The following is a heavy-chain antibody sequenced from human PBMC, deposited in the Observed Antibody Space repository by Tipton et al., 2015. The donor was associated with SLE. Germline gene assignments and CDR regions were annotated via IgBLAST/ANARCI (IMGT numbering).Heavy chain of an antibody. V-gene: IGHV4-38-2*01. CDR3: ARHDYDSNGYYQHYFDY. CDR2: ISHSGNT. CDR1: GYSISSGHY. Sequence: TLSLTCAVSGYSISSGHYWGWIRQPPGKGLEWIGSISHSGNTYYNPSLKSRVSMSIDTSKNQVFLRLSSVTAADTAVYYCARHDYDSNGYYQHYFDYWGQGTLVTVSS. D-gene: IGHD3-22*01. J-gene: IGHJ4*02.